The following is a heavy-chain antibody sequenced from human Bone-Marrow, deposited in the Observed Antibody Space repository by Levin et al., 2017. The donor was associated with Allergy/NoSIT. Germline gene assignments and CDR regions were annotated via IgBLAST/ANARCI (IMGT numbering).Heavy chain of an antibody. J-gene: IGHJ4*02. CDR2: IYASGVT. CDR3: ARMSGPYYFDN. Sequence: GESLKISCVGSGFSVGNRYMSWVRQAPGKGLEWVSTIYASGVTYYADSVKGRFTISRDTSQNTLYLQMSGLRGEDTAVYFCARMSGPYYFDNWGRGTLVTVSS. D-gene: IGHD6-25*01. CDR1: GFSVGNRY. V-gene: IGHV3-53*01.